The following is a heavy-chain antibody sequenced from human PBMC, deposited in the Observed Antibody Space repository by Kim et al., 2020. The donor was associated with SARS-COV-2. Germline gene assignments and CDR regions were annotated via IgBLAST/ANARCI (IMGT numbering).Heavy chain of an antibody. Sequence: GGSLRLSCAASGFTVSSNYMSWVRQAPGKGPEWVSVIYSGGSTYYADSVKGRFTISRDNSKNTLYLQMNSLRVEDTAVYYCAREYYDSSGYYARNFDLWG. J-gene: IGHJ2*01. CDR2: IYSGGST. CDR3: AREYYDSSGYYARNFDL. D-gene: IGHD3-22*01. CDR1: GFTVSSNY. V-gene: IGHV3-53*01.